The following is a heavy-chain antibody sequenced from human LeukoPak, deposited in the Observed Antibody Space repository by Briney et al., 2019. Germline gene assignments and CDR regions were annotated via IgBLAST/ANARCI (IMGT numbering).Heavy chain of an antibody. CDR2: IYYSGST. CDR3: ASGFGSSSTFDY. D-gene: IGHD1-26*01. V-gene: IGHV4-31*03. J-gene: IGHJ4*02. CDR1: GGSISSGGYY. Sequence: SETLSLTYTVSGGSISSGGYYWSWIRQHPGKGLEWIGYIYYSGSTYYNPSLKSRVTISVDTSKNQFSLKLSSVTAADTAVYYCASGFGSSSTFDYWGQGTLVTVSS.